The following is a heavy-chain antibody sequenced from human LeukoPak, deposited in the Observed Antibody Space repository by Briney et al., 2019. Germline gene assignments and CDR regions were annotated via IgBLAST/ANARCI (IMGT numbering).Heavy chain of an antibody. CDR3: ARDLKKMDV. J-gene: IGHJ6*04. CDR1: GFTFSSYA. Sequence: PRGSLRLSCAASGFTFSSYAMHWVRQAPGKVLEWVAVISYDGSNKYYADSVKGRFTISRDNSKNTLYLQMNSLRAEDTAVYYCARDLKKMDVWGKGTTVTVSS. CDR2: ISYDGSNK. V-gene: IGHV3-30*04.